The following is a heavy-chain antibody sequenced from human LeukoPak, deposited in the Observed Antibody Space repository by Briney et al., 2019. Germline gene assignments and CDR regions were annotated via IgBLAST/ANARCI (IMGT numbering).Heavy chain of an antibody. J-gene: IGHJ4*02. CDR3: ARWFSSSWYAAYYFDY. CDR2: IYPGDSDT. Sequence: GESLKISGKGSGYSFTSYWIGWVRQMPGKGLEWMGIIYPGDSDTRYSPSFQGQVTISADKSISTAYLQWSSLKASDTAMYYCARWFSSSWYAAYYFDYWGQGTLVAVSS. CDR1: GYSFTSYW. D-gene: IGHD6-13*01. V-gene: IGHV5-51*01.